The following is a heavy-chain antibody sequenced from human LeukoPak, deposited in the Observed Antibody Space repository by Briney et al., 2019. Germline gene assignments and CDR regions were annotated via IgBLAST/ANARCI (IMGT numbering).Heavy chain of an antibody. CDR2: ISAYNGNT. Sequence: ASVKVSCKASGYTFTSYGISWVRQAPGQGLEWMGWISAYNGNTNYAQKLQGRVTMTTDTSTSTAYMELRSLRSDDTAVYYCARDLDIVVVPAAIKGAPDAFDIWGQGTMVTVSS. J-gene: IGHJ3*02. CDR3: ARDLDIVVVPAAIKGAPDAFDI. D-gene: IGHD2-2*02. CDR1: GYTFTSYG. V-gene: IGHV1-18*01.